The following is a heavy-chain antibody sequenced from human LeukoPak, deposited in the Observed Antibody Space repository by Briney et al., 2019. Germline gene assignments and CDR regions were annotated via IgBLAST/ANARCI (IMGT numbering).Heavy chain of an antibody. J-gene: IGHJ4*02. V-gene: IGHV4-34*01. CDR3: VRGPTERRAYNWNY. CDR1: GGSFSGYY. Sequence: SETLSLTCAVYGGSFSGYYWSWIRQPPGKGLEWIGEINHSGSTNYNPSLKSRVTISVDTSKNQFSLKLSSVTAADTAVYYCVRGPTERRAYNWNYWGQGTLVTVSS. D-gene: IGHD1-20*01. CDR2: INHSGST.